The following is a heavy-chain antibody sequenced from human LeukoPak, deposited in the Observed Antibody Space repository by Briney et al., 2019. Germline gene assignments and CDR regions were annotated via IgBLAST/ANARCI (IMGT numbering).Heavy chain of an antibody. D-gene: IGHD3-3*01. Sequence: ASVKVSCKASGYTFTSYHIHWVRQAPGQGLEWMGWINPNSGDTNIGQKFQGRVTLTSDTSKSTAYMELTSLESDDTALYYCARGRFRVTTSNACIGDYWGQGTLITVSS. CDR2: INPNSGDT. V-gene: IGHV1-2*02. CDR1: GYTFTSYH. J-gene: IGHJ4*02. CDR3: ARGRFRVTTSNACIGDY.